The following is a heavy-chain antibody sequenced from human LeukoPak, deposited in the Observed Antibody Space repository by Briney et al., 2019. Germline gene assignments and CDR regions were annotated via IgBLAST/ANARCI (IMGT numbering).Heavy chain of an antibody. CDR2: IRSKTYGGTT. CDR3: TRDLSGYAKPIDN. CDR1: GFTFADYA. D-gene: IGHD5-12*01. Sequence: TGGSLRLSCTASGFTFADYAMSWVRQAPGKGLGWVGFIRSKTYGGTTEYAASVKGRFIISRDDSKSIAHLQMNSLKTEDTAMYYCTRDLSGYAKPIDNWGQGTLVIVSS. V-gene: IGHV3-49*04. J-gene: IGHJ4*02.